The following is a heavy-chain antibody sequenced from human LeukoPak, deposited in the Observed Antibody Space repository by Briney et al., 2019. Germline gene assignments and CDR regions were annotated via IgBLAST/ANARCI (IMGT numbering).Heavy chain of an antibody. CDR1: GGTFSSYA. CDR2: ISAYNGNT. V-gene: IGHV1-18*01. J-gene: IGHJ4*02. CDR3: ARDASTMGDY. Sequence: GSSVKVSCKASGGTFSSYAISWVRQAPGQGLEWMGWISAYNGNTNYAQKLQGRVTMTTDTSTSTAYMELRSLRSDDTAVYYCARDASTMGDYWGQGTLVTVSS.